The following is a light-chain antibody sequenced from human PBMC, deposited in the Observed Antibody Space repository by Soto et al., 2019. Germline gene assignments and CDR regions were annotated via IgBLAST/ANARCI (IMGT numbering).Light chain of an antibody. Sequence: QSVLTQPASVSGSPGQSITISCTGTSSDVGGYNYVSWYQQHPGKAPKLMIYDVSNRPSGVSNRFSGSKSGNTASLTISGLQAEDEADYYCSSYTSSSTLDVVFGGGIKVTVL. CDR1: SSDVGGYNY. CDR2: DVS. CDR3: SSYTSSSTLDVV. J-gene: IGLJ2*01. V-gene: IGLV2-14*01.